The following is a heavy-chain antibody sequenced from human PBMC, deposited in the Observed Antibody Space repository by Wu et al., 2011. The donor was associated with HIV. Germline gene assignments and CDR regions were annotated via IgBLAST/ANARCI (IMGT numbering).Heavy chain of an antibody. J-gene: IGHJ3*02. CDR2: INPSGGST. CDR1: GYTFTSYY. D-gene: IGHD3-10*01. CDR3: ARDEGVEGSGSSLHDAFDI. Sequence: QVQLVQSGAEVKKPGASVKVSCKASGYTFTSYYMHWVRQAPGQGLEWMGIINPSGGSTSYAQKFQGRVTMTRDTSTSTVYMELSSLRSEDTAVYYCARDEGVEGSGSSLHDAFDIWGQGTMVTVSS. V-gene: IGHV1-46*01.